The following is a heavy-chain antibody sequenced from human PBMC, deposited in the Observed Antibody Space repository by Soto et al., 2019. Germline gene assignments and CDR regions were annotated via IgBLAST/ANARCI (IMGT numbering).Heavy chain of an antibody. J-gene: IGHJ3*01. Sequence: QITLKESGPTLVQPTQTLTLTCTFSGFSLSTSGEAVGWIGLPPGKALEWLALIYWRDDKRYSPSLKSRLTITKDTSKNRVVLKMTSLSPVDTAIYYCAHRRCTGGSCNNVFDVWGQGAMVTVSS. D-gene: IGHD2-15*01. CDR2: IYWRDDK. CDR3: AHRRCTGGSCNNVFDV. V-gene: IGHV2-5*01. CDR1: GFSLSTSGEA.